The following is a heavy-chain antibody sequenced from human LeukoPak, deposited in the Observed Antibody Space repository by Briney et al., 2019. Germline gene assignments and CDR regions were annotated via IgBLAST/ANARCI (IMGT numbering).Heavy chain of an antibody. CDR1: GFVFSDYG. D-gene: IGHD3-3*01. J-gene: IGHJ4*02. CDR3: ASGYDFSSGSKRGFDN. Sequence: GGSLRLSCAASGFVFSDYGFNWVRQAQGRGLEWISYISSGGSDIFYADSVKGRFTISRDNAKSSVFLQMSSLRGEDTAVYYCASGYDFSSGSKRGFDNWGQGALVTVSS. CDR2: ISSGGSDI. V-gene: IGHV3-48*01.